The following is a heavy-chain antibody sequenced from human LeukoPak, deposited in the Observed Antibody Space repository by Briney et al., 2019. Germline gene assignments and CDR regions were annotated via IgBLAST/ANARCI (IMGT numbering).Heavy chain of an antibody. J-gene: IGHJ3*02. V-gene: IGHV3-30-3*01. CDR3: ARGGSGWDAAFDI. Sequence: GGSLRLSCAASGFIFSSYAMHWVRQAPGRGLEWVAVISYDGSNKYYADSVKGRFTISRDNSRNTLYLQMNSLRAGDTAVYYCARGGSGWDAAFDIWGQGTMVTVSS. CDR1: GFIFSSYA. CDR2: ISYDGSNK. D-gene: IGHD6-19*01.